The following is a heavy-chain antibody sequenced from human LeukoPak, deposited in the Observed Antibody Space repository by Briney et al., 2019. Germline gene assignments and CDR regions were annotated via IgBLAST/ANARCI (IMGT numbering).Heavy chain of an antibody. D-gene: IGHD6-6*01. CDR2: INPNSGGT. CDR1: GYTFTGYY. Sequence: ASVKVSCKASGYTFTGYYMHWVRQAPGQGLEWMGWINPNSGGTNYAQKFQGRVTMTRNTSISTAYMELSSLRSEDTAVYYCARGKYSSSSYMDVWGKGTTVTVSS. J-gene: IGHJ6*03. CDR3: ARGKYSSSSYMDV. V-gene: IGHV1-2*02.